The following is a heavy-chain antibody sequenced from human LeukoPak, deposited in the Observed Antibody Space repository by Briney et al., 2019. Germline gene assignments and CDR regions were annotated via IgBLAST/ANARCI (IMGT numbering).Heavy chain of an antibody. Sequence: SVNVSCKACGGTFRSYAIRWVRQPRGQGLECMGRIISILDKVHYTQKLKDRVTIPTDEPTRTVYMELSSLGSEDTAVYYCARTKAEYYDILTGYYFDLAFDIWGQGTMVTVSS. D-gene: IGHD3-9*01. CDR3: ARTKAEYYDILTGYYFDLAFDI. J-gene: IGHJ3*02. CDR2: IISILDKV. V-gene: IGHV1-69*05. CDR1: GGTFRSYA.